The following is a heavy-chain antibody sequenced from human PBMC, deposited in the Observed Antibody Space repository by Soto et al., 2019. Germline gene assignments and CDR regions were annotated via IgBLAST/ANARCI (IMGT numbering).Heavy chain of an antibody. Sequence: QVQLVQSGAEVKKPGASVKVSCKASGYTFTRYDINWVRQATGQGLEWMGWMNPNSGNTGYAQKFQGRVTMTRNTSISTAYMELRSLRSEDTAVYYCARYYSVDTAMVTYYWGQGTLVTVSS. V-gene: IGHV1-8*01. CDR2: MNPNSGNT. D-gene: IGHD5-18*01. J-gene: IGHJ4*02. CDR1: GYTFTRYD. CDR3: ARYYSVDTAMVTYY.